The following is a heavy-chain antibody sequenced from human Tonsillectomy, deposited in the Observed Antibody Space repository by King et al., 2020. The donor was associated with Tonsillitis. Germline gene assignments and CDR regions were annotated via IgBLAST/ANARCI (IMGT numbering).Heavy chain of an antibody. CDR1: GFTFSNHD. J-gene: IGHJ3*02. CDR2: IGAAGDI. D-gene: IGHD6-13*01. V-gene: IGHV3-13*04. CDR3: ARVGAAAAAFDI. Sequence: VQLVESGGGLVQPGGSLRLSCAASGFTFSNHDMHWVRQVTGRGLEWVSAIGAAGDIYYAGSVKGRFTISRDNAKKSLYLQMNSLRAGDTAGYYCARVGAAAAAFDIWGQGTMVTVSS.